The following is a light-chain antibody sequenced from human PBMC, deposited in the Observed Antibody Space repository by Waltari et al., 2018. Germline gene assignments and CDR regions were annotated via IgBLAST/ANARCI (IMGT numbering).Light chain of an antibody. J-gene: IGKJ2*01. Sequence: SCRASQSVSSNYLAWYQQKPGQAPRLLFYGASSRATGIPDRFSGSGSGTDFTLTISRLEPEDFAVFYCQQYGSSPYTFGQGTKLEFK. V-gene: IGKV3-20*01. CDR1: QSVSSNY. CDR3: QQYGSSPYT. CDR2: GAS.